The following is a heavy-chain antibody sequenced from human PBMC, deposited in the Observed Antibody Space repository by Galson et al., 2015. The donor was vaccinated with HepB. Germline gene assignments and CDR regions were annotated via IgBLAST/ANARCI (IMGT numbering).Heavy chain of an antibody. D-gene: IGHD1-26*01. CDR2: ISGSGGCT. CDR1: GFIFNNYA. V-gene: IGHV3-23*01. Sequence: SLRLSSAASGFIFNNYAMSWVRQAPGKGLEWVSTISGSGGCTHYADSVKGRFTISRDNSKNTVYLQMNSLRAEDTALYYCAKGWVPATLIDSWGQGTLITVSS. J-gene: IGHJ4*02. CDR3: AKGWVPATLIDS.